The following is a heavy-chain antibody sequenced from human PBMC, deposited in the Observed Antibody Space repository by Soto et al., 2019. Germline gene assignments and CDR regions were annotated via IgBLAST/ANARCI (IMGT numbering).Heavy chain of an antibody. CDR1: GFTFSSYA. V-gene: IGHV3-23*01. CDR3: ANTGLLRFVTFDP. D-gene: IGHD5-12*01. J-gene: IGHJ5*02. Sequence: GGSLRLSWAASGFTFSSYAMSWVRQAPGKGLEWVSAISGSGGSTYYADSVKGRFTISRDNSKNTLYLQMNSLRAEDTAVYYCANTGLLRFVTFDPWGPGTLVTVSS. CDR2: ISGSGGST.